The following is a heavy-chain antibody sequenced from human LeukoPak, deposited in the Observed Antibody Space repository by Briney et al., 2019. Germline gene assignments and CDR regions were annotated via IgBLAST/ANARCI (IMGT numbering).Heavy chain of an antibody. V-gene: IGHV3-23*01. J-gene: IGHJ4*02. CDR1: GFTFSSYA. CDR3: AFSLGVLPDSPMRY. D-gene: IGHD3-16*01. CDR2: ISGSGGST. Sequence: GSLRLSCAASGFTFSSYAMSWVRQAPGKGLEWVSAISGSGGSTYYADSVKGRFTISRDNSKNTLYLQMNSLRAEDTAVYYCAFSLGVLPDSPMRYWGQGTLVTASS.